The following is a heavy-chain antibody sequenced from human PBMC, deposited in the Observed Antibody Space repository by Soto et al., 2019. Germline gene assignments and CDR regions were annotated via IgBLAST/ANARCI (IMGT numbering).Heavy chain of an antibody. D-gene: IGHD6-6*01. J-gene: IGHJ4*02. Sequence: SVKVSCKASGGTFSSYAISWLRQAPGQGLEWMGGIIPIFGTANYAQKFQGRVTITADESTSTAYMELSSLRSEDTAVYYCAREEVGGSSSSGFDYWGQGTLVTVS. V-gene: IGHV1-69*13. CDR3: AREEVGGSSSSGFDY. CDR2: IIPIFGTA. CDR1: GGTFSSYA.